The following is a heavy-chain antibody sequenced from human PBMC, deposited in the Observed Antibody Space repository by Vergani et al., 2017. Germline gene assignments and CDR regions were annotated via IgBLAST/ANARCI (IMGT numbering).Heavy chain of an antibody. J-gene: IGHJ6*03. CDR2: IDHTGRP. Sequence: QVQLQQWGGGLLKPSETLSLTCVVNGWSFTSYHWTWIRQSPGEGLEWVGDIDHTGRPDYNPSIKSRLTMSVDKSRNQFSLTLNSVTATDTAIYFCARVNTETNGHLYYYYYMDVWGQGTAVTVS. CDR1: GWSFTSYH. V-gene: IGHV4-34*01. CDR3: ARVNTETNGHLYYYYYMDV. D-gene: IGHD4-11*01.